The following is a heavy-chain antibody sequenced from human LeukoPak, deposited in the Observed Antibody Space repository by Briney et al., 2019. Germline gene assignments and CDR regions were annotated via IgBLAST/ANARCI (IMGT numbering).Heavy chain of an antibody. D-gene: IGHD2/OR15-2a*01. J-gene: IGHJ1*01. CDR3: ATNLIGAGEYFQQ. Sequence: GSLRLSCAASGLRFSDYYVSWIRQAPGKGLQWVSYISSGGDIMHYADSVKGRFTSSRDNAKNSGYLEMNSLGAEDTAVYYCATNLIGAGEYFQQWGQGTLVTVSS. CDR1: GLRFSDYY. CDR2: ISSGGDIM. V-gene: IGHV3-11*01.